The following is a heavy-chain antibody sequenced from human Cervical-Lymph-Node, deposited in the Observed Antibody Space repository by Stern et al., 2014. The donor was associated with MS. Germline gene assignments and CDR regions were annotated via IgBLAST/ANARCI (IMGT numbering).Heavy chain of an antibody. D-gene: IGHD6-6*01. CDR3: ASAAARPVGYYYYYYGMDV. CDR1: GGTFSSYA. Sequence: VQLVESGAEVKKPGSSVKVSCKASGGTFSSYAISWVRQAPGQGLEWMGGIIPIFGTANYAQKFQGRVTITADESTSTAYMELSSLRSEDTAVYYCASAAARPVGYYYYYYGMDVWGQGTTVTVSS. V-gene: IGHV1-69*01. J-gene: IGHJ6*02. CDR2: IIPIFGTA.